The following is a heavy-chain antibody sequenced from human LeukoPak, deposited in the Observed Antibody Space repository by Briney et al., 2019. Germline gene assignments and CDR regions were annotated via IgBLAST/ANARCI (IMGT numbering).Heavy chain of an antibody. D-gene: IGHD3-10*01. Sequence: ASVKVSCKASGYTFTAYYMYWVRQAPGQGLEWMGWINPNTGGTNSAQKFQGRVTMTRDTSISTAYMVLNRLRSDDTAVYYCAREYYYGSGNYYNRIDYWGQGTLVTVSS. J-gene: IGHJ4*02. CDR2: INPNTGGT. CDR3: AREYYYGSGNYYNRIDY. CDR1: GYTFTAYY. V-gene: IGHV1-2*02.